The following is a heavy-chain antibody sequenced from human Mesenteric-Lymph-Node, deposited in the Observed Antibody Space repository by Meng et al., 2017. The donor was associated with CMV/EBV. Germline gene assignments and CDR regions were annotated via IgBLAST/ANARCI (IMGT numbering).Heavy chain of an antibody. V-gene: IGHV1-2*02. CDR1: GHIFIGYY. J-gene: IGHJ4*02. CDR3: ARESAGRVVTPSYFDY. D-gene: IGHD4-23*01. CDR2: ISPDTVAT. Sequence: ASVKVSCKASGHIFIGYYIDWVRQAPGQGLEWMGRISPDTVATNYAQKFQGRVTMTRDSSISTVYMELNSLRSDDTAVYYCARESAGRVVTPSYFDYWGQGTLVTVSS.